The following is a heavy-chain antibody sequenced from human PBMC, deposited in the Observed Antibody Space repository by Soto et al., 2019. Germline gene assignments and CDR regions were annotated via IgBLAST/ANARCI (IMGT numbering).Heavy chain of an antibody. V-gene: IGHV1-24*01. D-gene: IGHD2-15*01. Sequence: GASVKVSCKVSGYTLTELSMHWVRQAPGKGLEWMGGFDPEDGETIYAQKFQGRVTITEDTSTDTAYMELSSLRSEDTAVYYCATLYCSGGSCFFSNGYYFDYWGQGTLVTVSS. CDR3: ATLYCSGGSCFFSNGYYFDY. CDR1: GYTLTELS. CDR2: FDPEDGET. J-gene: IGHJ4*02.